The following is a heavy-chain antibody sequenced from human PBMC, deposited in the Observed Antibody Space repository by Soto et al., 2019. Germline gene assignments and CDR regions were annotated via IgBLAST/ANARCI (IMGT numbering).Heavy chain of an antibody. CDR2: IIPIFGTA. CDR3: ARVPEYYYDSSGYPLVAFDI. J-gene: IGHJ3*02. Sequence: QVQLVQSGAEVKKPGSSVKVSCKASGGTFSSYAISWVRQAPGQGLEWMGGIIPIFGTANYAQKFQGRVTITEDESTSTAYMELSSLRSEDTAVYYCARVPEYYYDSSGYPLVAFDIWGQGTMVTVSS. D-gene: IGHD3-22*01. CDR1: GGTFSSYA. V-gene: IGHV1-69*01.